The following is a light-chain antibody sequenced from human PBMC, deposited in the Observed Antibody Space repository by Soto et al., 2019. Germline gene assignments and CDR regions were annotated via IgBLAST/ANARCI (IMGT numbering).Light chain of an antibody. V-gene: IGLV1-40*01. Sequence: QSVLTQPPSVSGAPGQRVTISCTGSSSNIGAGYDVHWYQQLPGTAPKLLIYGNSNRPSGVPDRFSGSKSGTSASLAITGLQAEDEADYYFQSYDSSLSVNWVFGGGTKLTV. CDR2: GNS. J-gene: IGLJ3*02. CDR3: QSYDSSLSVNWV. CDR1: SSNIGAGYD.